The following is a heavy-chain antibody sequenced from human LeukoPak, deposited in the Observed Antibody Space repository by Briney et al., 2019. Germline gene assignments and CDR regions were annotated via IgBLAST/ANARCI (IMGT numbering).Heavy chain of an antibody. CDR3: ARVAEKQLWLRSAFDY. CDR1: GFTFSTYS. D-gene: IGHD5-18*01. J-gene: IGHJ4*02. CDR2: ISTGGSTI. Sequence: GGSLRLSCAASGFTFSTYSMSWVRQDPGKGLEWVSFISTGGSTIYYADSVKGRFTISRDIARNSLYLQMNSLRDEDTAVYYCARVAEKQLWLRSAFDYWGQGTPVTVSS. V-gene: IGHV3-48*02.